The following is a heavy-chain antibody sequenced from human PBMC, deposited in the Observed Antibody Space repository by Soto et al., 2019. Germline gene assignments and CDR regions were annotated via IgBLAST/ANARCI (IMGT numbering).Heavy chain of an antibody. CDR1: GYSFPGYW. D-gene: IGHD1-1*01. CDR2: IYPDNSDT. CDR3: ARQAATVATVPLLYFDY. Sequence: GESLKISCKASGYSFPGYWIGWVRQMHGKGLEWMGIIYPDNSDTRYSPSFQGQVTISADKSINTAYLQWSSLKASDTAMYFCARQAATVATVPLLYFDYWGQGTLVTVSS. J-gene: IGHJ4*02. V-gene: IGHV5-51*01.